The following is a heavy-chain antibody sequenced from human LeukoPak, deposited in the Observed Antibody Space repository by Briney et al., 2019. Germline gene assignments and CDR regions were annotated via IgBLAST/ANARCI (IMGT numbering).Heavy chain of an antibody. CDR1: GFTFSSYA. V-gene: IGHV3-23*01. CDR3: AKDHQDPVAGTTDFDY. D-gene: IGHD6-19*01. Sequence: GGSLRPSCAASGFTFSSYAMSWVRQAPGKGLEWVSAISGSGGSTYYADSVKGRFTISRDNSKNTLYLQMNSLRAEDTAVYYCAKDHQDPVAGTTDFDYWGQGTLVTVSS. CDR2: ISGSGGST. J-gene: IGHJ4*02.